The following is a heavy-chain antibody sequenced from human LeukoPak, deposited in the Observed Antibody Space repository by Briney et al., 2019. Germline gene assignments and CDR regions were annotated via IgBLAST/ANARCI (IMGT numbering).Heavy chain of an antibody. Sequence: SGGSLRLSCAASGFTFSSYTIHWVRQPPGKGLEWVAVISFDGSNKYYADSVKGRFTISRDNAKNTLYLQMSSLRAEDTAVYYCARGSYGNLYYYWGQGTLVTVSS. CDR1: GFTFSSYT. CDR2: ISFDGSNK. CDR3: ARGSYGNLYYY. V-gene: IGHV3-30-3*01. D-gene: IGHD5-18*01. J-gene: IGHJ4*02.